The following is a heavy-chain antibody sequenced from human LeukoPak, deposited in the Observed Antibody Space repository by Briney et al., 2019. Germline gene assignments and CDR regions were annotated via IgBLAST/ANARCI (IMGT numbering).Heavy chain of an antibody. CDR2: MNPNSGNT. D-gene: IGHD4-11*01. V-gene: IGHV1-8*01. CDR1: GYTFTSYD. J-gene: IGHJ6*03. Sequence: ASVKVSCKASGYTFTSYDINWVRQATGQGLEWMGWMNPNSGNTGYAQKFQGRVTMTRNTSISTAYMELSSLRSEDTAVYYCARRHQTTDYYYYYMDAWGKGTTVTVSS. CDR3: ARRHQTTDYYYYYMDA.